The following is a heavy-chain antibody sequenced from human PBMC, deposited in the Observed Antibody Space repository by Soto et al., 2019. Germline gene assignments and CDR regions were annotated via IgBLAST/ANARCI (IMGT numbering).Heavy chain of an antibody. V-gene: IGHV4-59*01. CDR1: GGSISPSY. Sequence: SETLSLTCTVSGGSISPSYWSWIRQSPGKGLEWIGYIYYSGSTNYNPSLKSRVIISVDTSKNQFSLKLSSVTAADTAVYYCARSIDPWGQGTLVTVS. CDR2: IYYSGST. J-gene: IGHJ5*02. CDR3: ARSIDP.